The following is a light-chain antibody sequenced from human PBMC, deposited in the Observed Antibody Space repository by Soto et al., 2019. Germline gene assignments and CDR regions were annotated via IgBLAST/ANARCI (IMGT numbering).Light chain of an antibody. CDR3: QQYGSSPRT. CDR2: GAS. V-gene: IGKV3-20*01. CDR1: QSVSSSY. J-gene: IGKJ1*01. Sequence: EIVLTQSPGTLSLSPGERATLSCRASQSVSSSYLAWYQQKPGQAPRLLIYGASSRATDIPDRFSGSGSGTDFTLPTTRREPEDFAVYYCQQYGSSPRTFGQGTRVEIK.